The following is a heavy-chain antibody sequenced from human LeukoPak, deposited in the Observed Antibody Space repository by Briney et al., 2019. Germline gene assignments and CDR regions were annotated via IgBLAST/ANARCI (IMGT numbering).Heavy chain of an antibody. Sequence: GGSLRLSCAASGFTLSNYAMSGLRQAPGKGLEWVSAISGRGATTYYADSVRGRFTISRDHSKNTLYLQLNSLSAEDTAVYSCATEFGITCPRGWFDPWGQGTLVTVSS. CDR2: ISGRGATT. CDR3: ATEFGITCPRGWFDP. V-gene: IGHV3-23*01. CDR1: GFTLSNYA. J-gene: IGHJ5*02. D-gene: IGHD1-20*01.